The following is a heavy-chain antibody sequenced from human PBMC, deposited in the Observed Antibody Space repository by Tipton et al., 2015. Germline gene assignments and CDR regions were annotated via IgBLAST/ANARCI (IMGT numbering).Heavy chain of an antibody. V-gene: IGHV4-61*01. J-gene: IGHJ4*02. CDR2: IYYSGST. CDR3: ARHRGRYCSGGSGYPYYFDY. D-gene: IGHD2-15*01. Sequence: TLSLTCTVSGASVSSGTYYWSWIRQPPGKGLEWIGYIYYSGSTYYNPSLKSRVTISVDTSKNQFSLKLSSVTAADTAVYYCARHRGRYCSGGSGYPYYFDYWGQGTLVTVSS. CDR1: GASVSSGTYY.